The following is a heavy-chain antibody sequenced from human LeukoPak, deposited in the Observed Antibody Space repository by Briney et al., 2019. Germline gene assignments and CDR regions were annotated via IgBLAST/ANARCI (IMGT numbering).Heavy chain of an antibody. Sequence: GGSLRLTCAAYGFTFSSYAMSWVRQAPGKGLEWVSAISGSGGSTYYADSVKGRFTISRDNSKNTLYLQMNSLSAEDTAVYCCAKHGCSSTSCYTLRWFDPWGQGTLVTVSS. CDR2: ISGSGGST. V-gene: IGHV3-23*01. D-gene: IGHD2-2*02. J-gene: IGHJ5*02. CDR1: GFTFSSYA. CDR3: AKHGCSSTSCYTLRWFDP.